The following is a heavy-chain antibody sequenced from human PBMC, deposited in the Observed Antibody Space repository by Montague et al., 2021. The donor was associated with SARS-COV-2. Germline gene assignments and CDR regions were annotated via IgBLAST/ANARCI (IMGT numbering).Heavy chain of an antibody. V-gene: IGHV4-39*01. D-gene: IGHD3-22*01. CDR2: IYYRGNT. CDR3: ARGRQHINMVVVVVTGGEYYFDF. CDR1: DASISSDNYF. J-gene: IGHJ4*02. Sequence: SETLSLTCTVSDASISSDNYFWGWIRQPPGKGLEWIGSIYYRGNTYLNPSLKSRATMSVDTSKNRFSLKLNSVTAADTAVYYCARGRQHINMVVVVVTGGEYYFDFGGQGTLVAVSS.